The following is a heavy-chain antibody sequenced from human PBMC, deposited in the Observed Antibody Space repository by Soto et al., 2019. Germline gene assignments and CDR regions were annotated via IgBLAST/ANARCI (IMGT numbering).Heavy chain of an antibody. CDR1: GGTFSSYA. J-gene: IGHJ4*02. Sequence: ASLKVSCKASGGTFSSYAISWVRQAPGQGLEWMGGIIPIFGTANYAQKFQGRVTITADESTSTAYMELSSLRSEDTAVYYCARDGDGYIFDYWGQGTLVTVSS. V-gene: IGHV1-69*13. CDR3: ARDGDGYIFDY. D-gene: IGHD5-12*01. CDR2: IIPIFGTA.